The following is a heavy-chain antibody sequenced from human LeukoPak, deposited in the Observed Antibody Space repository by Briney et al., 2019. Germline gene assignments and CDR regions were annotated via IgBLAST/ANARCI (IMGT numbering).Heavy chain of an antibody. CDR2: INHSGST. CDR1: GGSFSGYY. J-gene: IGHJ4*02. Sequence: PSETLSLTCAVYGGSFSGYYWSLIRQPPGKGLEWIGEINHSGSTNYNPSLKSRVTISVDMSKNQFSLKLSSVTAADTAVYYCARGPKEQWLVLYDYWGQGTLVTVSS. CDR3: ARGPKEQWLVLYDY. V-gene: IGHV4-34*01. D-gene: IGHD6-19*01.